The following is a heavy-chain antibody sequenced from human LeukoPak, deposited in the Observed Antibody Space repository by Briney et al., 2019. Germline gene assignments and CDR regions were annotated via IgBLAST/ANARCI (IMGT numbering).Heavy chain of an antibody. D-gene: IGHD5-24*01. CDR2: IRFTGSYI. CDR1: GFTFSSYS. V-gene: IGHV3-21*01. Sequence: GGSLTLSCAASGFTFSSYSMNWVRQAPGRGLEWVSSIRFTGSYIYYADSVKGRFTISRDDAKNLLSLQMISLRGEDTAVYYCARASPRRDGYNSDYWGQGTLVTVSS. J-gene: IGHJ4*02. CDR3: ARASPRRDGYNSDY.